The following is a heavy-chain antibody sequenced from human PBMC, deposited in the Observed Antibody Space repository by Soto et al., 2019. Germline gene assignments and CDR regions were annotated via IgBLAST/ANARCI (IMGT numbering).Heavy chain of an antibody. CDR1: GGTFSSYS. D-gene: IGHD1-26*01. J-gene: IGHJ4*02. CDR2: IIPIFGTA. Sequence: QVQLVQSGAEVKKPGSSVKVSCKASGGTFSSYSINWVRQAPGQGLEWMGEIIPIFGTANYAQKFQGRVTSTADESTSTAYMERSSRRSEDTAVYYCARDGGRHSGGIDYWGQGTLVTVSS. CDR3: ARDGGRHSGGIDY. V-gene: IGHV1-69*01.